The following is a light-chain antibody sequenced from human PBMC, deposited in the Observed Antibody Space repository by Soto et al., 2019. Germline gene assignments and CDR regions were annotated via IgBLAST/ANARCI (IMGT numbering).Light chain of an antibody. Sequence: EIVMTQSPVTLSVSPGERATLSCRASQSVTNSYLAWYQQKPGQAPRLLIFGASTRAAGIPARFSGSGSGTEFTLTISSLQSEEFAVYYCQQYSNWPLTFGGGTKVEIK. CDR1: QSVTNSY. V-gene: IGKV3-15*01. CDR3: QQYSNWPLT. J-gene: IGKJ4*01. CDR2: GAS.